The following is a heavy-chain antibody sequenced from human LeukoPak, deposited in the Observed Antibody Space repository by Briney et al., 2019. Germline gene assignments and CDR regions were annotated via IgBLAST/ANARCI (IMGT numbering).Heavy chain of an antibody. V-gene: IGHV4-4*07. J-gene: IGHJ6*03. CDR3: ARGGLRVMVYRLYYMDV. D-gene: IGHD2-8*01. Sequence: SETLSLTCTVSGGSISSYYWSWIRQPAGKGLKWIGRIYNSGSTTYNPSLKSRVTMSVDTSKNQFSLKLSSVTAADTAVYYCARGGLRVMVYRLYYMDVWGKGTTVTVSS. CDR1: GGSISSYY. CDR2: IYNSGST.